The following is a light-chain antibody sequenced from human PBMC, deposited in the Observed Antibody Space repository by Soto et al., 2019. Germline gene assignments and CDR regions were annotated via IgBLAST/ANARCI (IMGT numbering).Light chain of an antibody. V-gene: IGKV3-15*01. CDR2: GAS. CDR3: QQYNNWPLT. J-gene: IGKJ4*01. CDR1: QSVSGN. Sequence: EIVMTQSPGTLSVSPGERATLSCRASQSVSGNLAWYQQKPGQAPRLLIYGASTRATGIPARFSGSGSGTEFTLTISSLQSEDFALYYRQQYNNWPLTFGGGTKVEIK.